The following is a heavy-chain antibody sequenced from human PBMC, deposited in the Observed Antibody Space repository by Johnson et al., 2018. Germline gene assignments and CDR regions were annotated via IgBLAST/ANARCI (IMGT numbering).Heavy chain of an antibody. CDR3: APYAFDI. CDR1: GFSFTDTW. V-gene: IGHV3-15*07. CDR2: IKSKTDGGTT. J-gene: IGHJ3*02. Sequence: VQLVESGGGLVKXGGSLRLXCTTSGFSFTDTWMTWVRQAPGKGLEWVGRIKSKTDGGTTDYPAPVKGRFTISRDDSKNTLYLQMNSLKTEDTAVYYCAPYAFDIWGQGTMVTVSS.